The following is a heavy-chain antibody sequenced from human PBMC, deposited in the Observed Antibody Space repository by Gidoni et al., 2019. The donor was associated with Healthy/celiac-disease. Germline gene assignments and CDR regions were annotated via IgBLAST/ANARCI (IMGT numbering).Heavy chain of an antibody. CDR1: GGSISSYY. J-gene: IGHJ6*03. V-gene: IGHV4-59*01. D-gene: IGHD3-16*01. CDR3: ARGGPSVLYYYYYYYMDV. Sequence: QVQLQESGPGLVKPSETLSLTCTVSGGSISSYYWSWIRQPPGKGLEWIGYIYYSGSTNYNPSLKSRVTISVDTSKNQFSLKLSSVTAADTAVYYCARGGPSVLYYYYYYYMDVWGKGTTVTVSS. CDR2: IYYSGST.